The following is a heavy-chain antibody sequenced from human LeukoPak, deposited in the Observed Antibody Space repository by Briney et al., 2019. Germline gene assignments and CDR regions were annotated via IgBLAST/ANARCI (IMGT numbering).Heavy chain of an antibody. D-gene: IGHD3-9*01. CDR1: GGSFSGYY. V-gene: IGHV4-34*01. CDR3: ARRYTRELRYFDWLYSHVTPGYFDY. J-gene: IGHJ4*02. Sequence: PSETLSLTCAVYGGSFSGYYWSWIRQPPGKGLEWIGEINHSGSTNYNPSLKSRVTISVDTSKNQFSLKLSSVTAADTAVYYCARRYTRELRYFDWLYSHVTPGYFDYWGQGTLVAVSS. CDR2: INHSGST.